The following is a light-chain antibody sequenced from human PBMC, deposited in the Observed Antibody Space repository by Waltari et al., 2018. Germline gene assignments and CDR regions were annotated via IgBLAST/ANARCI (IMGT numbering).Light chain of an antibody. CDR2: DVN. V-gene: IGLV2-11*01. CDR3: CSYAGSYVL. Sequence: QSALTQPRSVSGSPGQSVTISCPGTSSHIGAYDFVSWYRHHPGQAPKLLIYDVNKRPSGVPDRFSGSKSGNRASLTISGLQAEDEADYYCCSYAGSYVLFGGGTKLTVL. CDR1: SSHIGAYDF. J-gene: IGLJ3*02.